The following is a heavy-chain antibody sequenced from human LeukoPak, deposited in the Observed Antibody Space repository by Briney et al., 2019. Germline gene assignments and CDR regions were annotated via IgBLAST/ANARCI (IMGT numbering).Heavy chain of an antibody. J-gene: IGHJ4*02. V-gene: IGHV3-23*01. CDR2: ITGSGGST. Sequence: PGGSLRLSSAASGFTFSSYAMSWVRQAPGKGLEWVSAITGSGGSTYYADSVKGRFTMSRDNSKSTVYLQMNSLRAEDTAVYYCAKVRNGLIPNDYWGQGTLVTVSS. CDR3: AKVRNGLIPNDY. D-gene: IGHD3-16*01. CDR1: GFTFSSYA.